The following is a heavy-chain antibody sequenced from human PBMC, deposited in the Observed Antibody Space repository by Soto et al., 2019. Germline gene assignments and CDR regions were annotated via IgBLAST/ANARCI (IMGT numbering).Heavy chain of an antibody. V-gene: IGHV3-9*01. CDR2: ISWNSGII. J-gene: IGHJ4*02. CDR3: ATDRSRLVTDSFDY. D-gene: IGHD2-15*01. CDR1: GFTFDDYA. Sequence: EVQLVESGGGLVQPGRSLRLSCAASGFTFDDYAMHWVRQAPGKGLEWVSGISWNSGIIGYADSVKGRFTISRDNAKNPLYLQMNSLRVEYTALYYCATDRSRLVTDSFDYWGQGTLVTVSS.